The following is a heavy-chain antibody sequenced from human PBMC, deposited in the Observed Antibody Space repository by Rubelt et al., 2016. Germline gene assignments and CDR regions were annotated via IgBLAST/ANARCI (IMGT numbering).Heavy chain of an antibody. CDR1: GYTFTSYY. D-gene: IGHD3-10*01. V-gene: IGHV1-46*01. J-gene: IGHJ5*02. CDR2: INPSGGSQ. CDR3: ARRKVSALPVNEFNWFDP. Sequence: QVQLVQSGAEVKKPGASVKVSCKASGYTFTSYYMHWVRQAPGQGLEWMGIINPSGGSQSYAQNFQGRVTRTRDTSTSTVYMELSSLRSEDTAVYYCARRKVSALPVNEFNWFDPWGQGTLVTVSS.